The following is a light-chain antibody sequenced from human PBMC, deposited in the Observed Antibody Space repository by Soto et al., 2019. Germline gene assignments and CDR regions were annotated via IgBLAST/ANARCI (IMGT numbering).Light chain of an antibody. CDR3: QSYDSSLSGFYV. J-gene: IGLJ1*01. CDR1: SSNIGAGYD. V-gene: IGLV1-40*01. Sequence: QSVLTQPPSVSGAPGQRVTISCTGSSSNIGAGYDVHWYQQLPGTAPKLLIYGNTKRPSGVPDRFSGSKSGTSASLAITGLQAEDEADYYCQSYDSSLSGFYVFGTGTKVT. CDR2: GNT.